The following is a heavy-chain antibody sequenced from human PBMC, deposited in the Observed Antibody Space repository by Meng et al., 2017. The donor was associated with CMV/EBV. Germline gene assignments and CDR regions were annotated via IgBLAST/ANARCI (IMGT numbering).Heavy chain of an antibody. Sequence: SQTRSLTGVVYGGSFSGSYWNWIRQSPGKGLEWIGEINNSGGTYYNPSLETRVAISIDTSKKQFSLKLNSVTAADSAVYYCATRSISYRAEYYLQWGQGTLVTVSS. J-gene: IGHJ1*01. V-gene: IGHV4-34*01. CDR1: GGSFSGSY. CDR3: ATRSISYRAEYYLQ. D-gene: IGHD3-10*01. CDR2: INNSGGT.